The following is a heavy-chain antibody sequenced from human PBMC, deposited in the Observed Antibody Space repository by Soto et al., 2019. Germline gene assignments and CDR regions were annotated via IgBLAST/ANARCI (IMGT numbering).Heavy chain of an antibody. Sequence: PGGSLRLSCAASGFTFSSYSMNWVRQAPGKGLEWVSSISSSSSYIYYADSVKGRFTISRDNAKNSLYLQMNSLRAEDTAVYYFARGTSAAADTIYYCGQGTLVTVYS. CDR3: ARGTSAAADTIYY. CDR2: ISSSSSYI. D-gene: IGHD6-13*01. V-gene: IGHV3-21*01. CDR1: GFTFSSYS. J-gene: IGHJ4*02.